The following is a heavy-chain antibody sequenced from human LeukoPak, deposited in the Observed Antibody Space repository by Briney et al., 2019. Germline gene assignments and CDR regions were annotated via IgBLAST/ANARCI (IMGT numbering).Heavy chain of an antibody. D-gene: IGHD6-19*01. CDR2: IKVDGSDT. J-gene: IGHJ4*02. V-gene: IGHV3-7*01. CDR3: ARDHLAGWALEY. Sequence: GGSLRLSCEASGFTFSSYGMHWVRQAPGKGLEWLASIKVDGSDTYYDDSVKGRFIISRDNAKNSLYLQLNSLRADDTAVYYCARDHLAGWALEYWGQGTLVTVSS. CDR1: GFTFSSYG.